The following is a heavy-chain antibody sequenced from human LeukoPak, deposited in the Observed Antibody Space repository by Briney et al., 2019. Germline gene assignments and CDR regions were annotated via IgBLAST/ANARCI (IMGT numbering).Heavy chain of an antibody. CDR2: IYYSGST. J-gene: IGHJ6*03. CDR1: GGSISSYY. Sequence: SETLSLTCTVSGGSISSYYWSWIRQPPGTGLEWIGYIYYSGSTNYNPSLKSRVTISVDTSKNQFSLKLSSVTAADTAVYYCARAPGDCSGGSCYYYYYYYYMDVWGKGTTVTVSS. CDR3: ARAPGDCSGGSCYYYYYYYYMDV. V-gene: IGHV4-59*01. D-gene: IGHD2-15*01.